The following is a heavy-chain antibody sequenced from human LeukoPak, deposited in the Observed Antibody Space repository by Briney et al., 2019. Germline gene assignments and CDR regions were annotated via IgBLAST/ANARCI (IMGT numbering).Heavy chain of an antibody. CDR2: INQDGSEK. CDR3: ARGSYNWNYIDYYYYMDV. J-gene: IGHJ6*03. V-gene: IGHV3-7*01. Sequence: PGGSLRLSCAVSGFTFSSYWMSWVRQAPGKGLEWVANINQDGSEKYYVDSVKGRFTISRDNAKNSLYLQMNSLRAEDTAVYYCARGSYNWNYIDYYYYMDVWGKGTTVTVSS. CDR1: GFTFSSYW. D-gene: IGHD1-7*01.